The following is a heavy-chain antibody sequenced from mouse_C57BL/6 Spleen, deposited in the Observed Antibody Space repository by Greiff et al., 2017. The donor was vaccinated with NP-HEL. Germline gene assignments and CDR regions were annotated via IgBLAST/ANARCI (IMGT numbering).Heavy chain of an antibody. Sequence: VQLQQPGAELVRPGSSVKLSCKASGYTFTSYWMDWVKQRPGQGLEWIGNIYPSDSETHYNQKFKDKATLTVDKSSSTAYMQLSSLTSEDSAVYYCARYSYGPFAYWGQGTLVTVSA. CDR1: GYTFTSYW. CDR3: ARYSYGPFAY. D-gene: IGHD1-1*01. J-gene: IGHJ3*01. V-gene: IGHV1-61*01. CDR2: IYPSDSET.